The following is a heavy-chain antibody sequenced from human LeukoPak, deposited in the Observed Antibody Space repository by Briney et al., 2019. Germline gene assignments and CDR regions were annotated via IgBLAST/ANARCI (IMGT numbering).Heavy chain of an antibody. CDR2: INHSGST. J-gene: IGHJ6*02. V-gene: IGHV4-34*01. CDR1: GGSFSGYY. D-gene: IGHD1-26*01. Sequence: SETLSLTCAVYGGSFSGYYWSWIRQPPGKGLEWVGEINHSGSTNYNPSLKSRVTISVDTSKNQFSLKLSSVTAADTAVYYCARGAVGATRFYYYYGMDVWGQGTTVTVSS. CDR3: ARGAVGATRFYYYYGMDV.